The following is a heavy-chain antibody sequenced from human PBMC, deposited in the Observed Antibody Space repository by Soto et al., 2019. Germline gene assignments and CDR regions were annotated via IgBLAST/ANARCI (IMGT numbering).Heavy chain of an antibody. D-gene: IGHD1-20*01. CDR3: ARDIDNRDYYYGLDV. CDR1: GFVFKNYE. J-gene: IGHJ6*02. Sequence: HPGGSLRLSCVASGFVFKNYEVNWVRQAPGKGLEWISYISNSGNTIYVADSMRGRFTISRDNAKNSLFLQMNSLRADDTAVYYCARDIDNRDYYYGLDVWGQGTTVTVSS. V-gene: IGHV3-48*03. CDR2: ISNSGNTI.